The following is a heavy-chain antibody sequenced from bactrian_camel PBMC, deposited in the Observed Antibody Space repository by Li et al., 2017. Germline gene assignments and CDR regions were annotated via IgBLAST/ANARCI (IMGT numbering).Heavy chain of an antibody. CDR3: ATAGSWPRGGGDFGY. CDR2: FRSDGTT. V-gene: IGHV3S53*01. D-gene: IGHD6*01. Sequence: HVQLVESGGGSVQSGGSLRLSCEASRITYSPGCMAWFRQAAGQEREGVAGFRSDGTTTYADSVKGRFTISKDNGKNTVYLQMNSLKSEDTALYYCATAGSWPRGGGDFGYWGQGTQVTVS. CDR1: RITYSPGC. J-gene: IGHJ6*01.